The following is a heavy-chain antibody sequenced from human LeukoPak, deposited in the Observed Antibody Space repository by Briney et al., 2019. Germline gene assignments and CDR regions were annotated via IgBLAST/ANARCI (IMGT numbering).Heavy chain of an antibody. CDR3: ARDMYSSSWYSSLYYYYYGMDV. V-gene: IGHV3-33*01. CDR1: GVTLSSYG. D-gene: IGHD6-13*01. Sequence: GGSLRLSCAASGVTLSSYGMHWVRQAPGKGLEWVAVIWYDGTNKYYGDSVKGRFTISRDNSKNTLYLQMNSLRAEDTAVYYCARDMYSSSWYSSLYYYYYGMDVWGQGTTVTVSS. J-gene: IGHJ6*02. CDR2: IWYDGTNK.